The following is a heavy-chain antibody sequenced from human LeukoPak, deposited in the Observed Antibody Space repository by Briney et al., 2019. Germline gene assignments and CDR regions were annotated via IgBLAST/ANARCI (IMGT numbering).Heavy chain of an antibody. J-gene: IGHJ4*02. CDR2: INPNSGGT. CDR3: ARDLYGSGWYYFDY. Sequence: ASVKVSCKASGYTFTGYYMHWVRQAPGQGLEWMGWINPNSGGTNYAQKFQGRVTMTRDTSISTAYMELSRLRSDDTAVYYCARDLYGSGWYYFDYWGQGTLVTVSS. V-gene: IGHV1-2*02. D-gene: IGHD6-19*01. CDR1: GYTFTGYY.